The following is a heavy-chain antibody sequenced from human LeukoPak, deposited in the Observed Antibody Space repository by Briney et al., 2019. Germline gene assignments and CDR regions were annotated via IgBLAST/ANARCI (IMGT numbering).Heavy chain of an antibody. CDR1: GFTFSKYY. D-gene: IGHD6-13*01. CDR2: INSDGSST. V-gene: IGHV3-74*03. Sequence: GGSLRLSCAASGFTFSKYYMHWARQAPGKGLVWVSRINSDGSSTTYADSVRGRFTVSRDNAKNTLYLQMNSLKVEDTAMYYCTRVFAGDEYSSSGYWGQGTLVTVSS. J-gene: IGHJ4*02. CDR3: TRVFAGDEYSSSGY.